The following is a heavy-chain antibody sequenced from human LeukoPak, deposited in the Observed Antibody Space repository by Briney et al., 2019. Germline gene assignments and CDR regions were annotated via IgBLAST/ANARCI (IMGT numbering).Heavy chain of an antibody. CDR2: IIPILGIA. J-gene: IGHJ5*02. D-gene: IGHD2-15*01. V-gene: IGHV1-69*04. CDR3: ARDRSLLSRVVADPGPYWFDP. CDR1: GGTFSSYA. Sequence: GSSVKVSCEASGGTFSSYAISWVRQAPGQGLEWMGRIIPILGIANYAQKFQDRVTITADKSTSTAYMELSSLRSGDTAVYYCARDRSLLSRVVADPGPYWFDPWGQGTLVTVSS.